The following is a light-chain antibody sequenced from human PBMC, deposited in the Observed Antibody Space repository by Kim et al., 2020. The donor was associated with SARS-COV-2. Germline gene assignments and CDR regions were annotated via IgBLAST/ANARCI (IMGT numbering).Light chain of an antibody. V-gene: IGLV2-11*01. CDR1: SSDVGTYTY. CDR2: DVI. CDR3: CSYAGSYTWV. Sequence: GQSVTISCTGTSSDVGTYTYVSWYQQHPGDAPQLILYDVIKRPSGVPDRFSGSRSGNTASLTISGLQAEDEADYYCCSYAGSYTWVFGGGTQLTVL. J-gene: IGLJ2*01.